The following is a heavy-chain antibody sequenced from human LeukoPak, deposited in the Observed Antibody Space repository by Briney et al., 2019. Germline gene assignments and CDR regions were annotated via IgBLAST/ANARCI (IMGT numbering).Heavy chain of an antibody. V-gene: IGHV3-7*01. CDR3: ARVVLRNSVVTALFDY. D-gene: IGHD2-21*02. CDR2: IKQDGSEK. Sequence: HTGGSLRLSCVASGFTFSRYWMSWVRQAPGKGLEWVANIKQDGSEKHYVDSVKGRFTISRDNAKNSLYLQINSLRAEDTAVYYCARVVLRNSVVTALFDYWGQGTQVAVSS. CDR1: GFTFSRYW. J-gene: IGHJ4*02.